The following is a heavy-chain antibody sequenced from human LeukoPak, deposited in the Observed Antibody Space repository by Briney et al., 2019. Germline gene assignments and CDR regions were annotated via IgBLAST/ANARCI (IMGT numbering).Heavy chain of an antibody. CDR1: GFTFSSYA. J-gene: IGHJ4*02. Sequence: GGSLRLSGSASGFTFSSYAMHWVRQAPGKGLEYVSAISSNGGSTYYADSVKGRFTISRDNSKNTLYLQMSSLRAEDTAVYYCVKPIAAAGTNYWGQGTLVTVSS. V-gene: IGHV3-64D*06. CDR2: ISSNGGST. CDR3: VKPIAAAGTNY. D-gene: IGHD6-13*01.